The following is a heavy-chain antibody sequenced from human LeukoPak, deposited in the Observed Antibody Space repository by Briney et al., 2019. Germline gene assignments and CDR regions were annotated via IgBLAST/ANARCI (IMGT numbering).Heavy chain of an antibody. Sequence: GGSLRLSCAASGFTVSSNYMSWVRQAPGKGLEWVSVIYSGGSTYYADSVQGRFTISRDNSKSTLCLQMNSLRAEDTAVYYCAKQLGYCSDGSCYFPYWGQGTLVTVSS. J-gene: IGHJ4*02. D-gene: IGHD2-15*01. V-gene: IGHV3-53*01. CDR3: AKQLGYCSDGSCYFPY. CDR1: GFTVSSNY. CDR2: IYSGGST.